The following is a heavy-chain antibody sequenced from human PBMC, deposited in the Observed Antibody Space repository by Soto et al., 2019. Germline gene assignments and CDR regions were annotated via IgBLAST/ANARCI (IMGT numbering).Heavy chain of an antibody. CDR1: GFTFSDYY. Sequence: PGGSLRLSCAASGFTFSDYYVTWIRQAPGKGLEWLSYISSTSRHTDYADSVKGRFTISRDNANNSLYLQMNSLRVDDTAVYFCARAASAAGSRYFDYWGQGALGTVSS. D-gene: IGHD6-13*01. CDR3: ARAASAAGSRYFDY. V-gene: IGHV3-11*06. CDR2: ISSTSRHT. J-gene: IGHJ4*02.